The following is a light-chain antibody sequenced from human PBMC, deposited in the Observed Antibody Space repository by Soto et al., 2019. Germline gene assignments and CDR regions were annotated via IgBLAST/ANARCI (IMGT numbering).Light chain of an antibody. J-gene: IGLJ2*01. CDR3: GTWDSSLNAGV. V-gene: IGLV1-51*01. CDR2: DNN. CDR1: SSNIGDNY. Sequence: QSVLTQPPSVSAAPGQTVTISCSGTSSNIGDNYVSWYQQLPGTAPKLLISDNNKRPSEIPDRFSGSKSGTSATLAITGLQTGDEADYYCGTWDSSLNAGVFGGGTKLTVL.